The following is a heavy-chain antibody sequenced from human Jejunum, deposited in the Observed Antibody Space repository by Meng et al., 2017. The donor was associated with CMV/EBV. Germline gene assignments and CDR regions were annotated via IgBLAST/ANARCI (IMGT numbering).Heavy chain of an antibody. D-gene: IGHD2-21*02. CDR3: ARVDCGDHAGSPH. CDR2: ISSNGGST. V-gene: IGHV3-64*01. Sequence: CAASGFTFSSYAMHWVRQAPGKGLEYVSGISSNGGSTYYANSVKGRFTISRDNSKNTLYLQMGSLRPEDMAVYYCARVDCGDHAGSPHWGQGALVTVSS. J-gene: IGHJ4*02. CDR1: GFTFSSYA.